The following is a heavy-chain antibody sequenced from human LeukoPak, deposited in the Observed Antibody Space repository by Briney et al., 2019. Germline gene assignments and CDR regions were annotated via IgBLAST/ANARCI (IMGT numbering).Heavy chain of an antibody. V-gene: IGHV3-48*03. J-gene: IGHJ4*02. CDR1: GFTFSSYE. CDR3: ARERDRAVGTAMALLH. CDR2: ISSSGSTI. D-gene: IGHD5-18*01. Sequence: PGGSLRLSCAASGFTFSSYEMNWVRQAPGKGLEWVSCISSSGSTIYYADSVKGRFTISRDNAKNSLYLQMNSLRAEDTAVYYCARERDRAVGTAMALLHWGQGTLVTVSS.